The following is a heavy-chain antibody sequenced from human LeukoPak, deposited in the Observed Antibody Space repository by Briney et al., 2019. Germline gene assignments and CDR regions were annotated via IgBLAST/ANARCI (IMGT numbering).Heavy chain of an antibody. CDR1: GFTFSKFW. J-gene: IGHJ4*02. CDR2: IHPEGYEK. D-gene: IGHD3/OR15-3a*01. CDR3: ARGDDFSGDH. Sequence: GGYLRLSCAASGFTFSKFWMSWVRQAPGKGLEWVANIHPEGYEKYHVDSVKGRFTISRDNTKSLLHLEMDNLRVEDTAVYYCARGDDFSGDHWGQGTRVTVSS. V-gene: IGHV3-7*04.